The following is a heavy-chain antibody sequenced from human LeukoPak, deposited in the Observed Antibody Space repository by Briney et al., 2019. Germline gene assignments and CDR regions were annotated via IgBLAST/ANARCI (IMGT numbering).Heavy chain of an antibody. CDR3: ARDAELYYDFWSGYYKGTNWFDP. CDR2: ISYDGSNK. Sequence: PGGSLRLSCAASGFTFSSYAMHWVRQAPGKGLEWVAVISYDGSNKYYADSVKGRFTISRDNSKNTLYLQMNSLRAEDTAVYYCARDAELYYDFWSGYYKGTNWFDPWGQGTLDTVSS. V-gene: IGHV3-30-3*01. CDR1: GFTFSSYA. J-gene: IGHJ5*02. D-gene: IGHD3-3*01.